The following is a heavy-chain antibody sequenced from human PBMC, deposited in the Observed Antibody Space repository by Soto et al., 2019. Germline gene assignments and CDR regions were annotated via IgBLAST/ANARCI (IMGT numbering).Heavy chain of an antibody. D-gene: IGHD2-21*02. J-gene: IGHJ4*02. CDR1: GYTFTSYG. CDR2: ISAYNGNT. CDR3: ARAWVVVTAPDY. V-gene: IGHV1-18*01. Sequence: ASVKVSCKASGYTFTSYGISWVRQAPGQGLEWMGWISAYNGNTNYAQKLQGRVTMTTDTSTSTAYMELSSLRSEDTAVYYCARAWVVVTAPDYWGQGTLVTSPQ.